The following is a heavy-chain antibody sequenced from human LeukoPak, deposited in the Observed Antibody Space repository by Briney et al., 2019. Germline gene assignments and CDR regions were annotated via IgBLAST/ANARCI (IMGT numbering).Heavy chain of an antibody. J-gene: IGHJ6*03. CDR2: IYTSGST. CDR1: GGSISSYY. V-gene: IGHV4-4*09. D-gene: IGHD6-6*01. Sequence: SETLSLTCTVSGGSISSYYWSWIRQPPGKGLEWIGYIYTSGSTSYNPSLKSQVTISVDTSKNQFSLKLSSEAAADTAVYYCARYSSSSKYYYYYYMDVWGKGTTVTVSS. CDR3: ARYSSSSKYYYYYYMDV.